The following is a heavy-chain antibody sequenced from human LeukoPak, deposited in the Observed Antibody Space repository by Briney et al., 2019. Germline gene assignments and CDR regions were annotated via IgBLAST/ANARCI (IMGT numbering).Heavy chain of an antibody. Sequence: AGSLRLYCAASGFTFSSYEMNWLRQAPGQELKWVSYISSSGSNIYYEDYVKGPFTISRSNAKNYLYLSMLRPRAAATSFYYWARESWLPLDYWGQGTLVTVSS. CDR3: ARESWLPLDY. D-gene: IGHD6-19*01. CDR2: ISSSGSNI. V-gene: IGHV3-48*03. CDR1: GFTFSSYE. J-gene: IGHJ4*02.